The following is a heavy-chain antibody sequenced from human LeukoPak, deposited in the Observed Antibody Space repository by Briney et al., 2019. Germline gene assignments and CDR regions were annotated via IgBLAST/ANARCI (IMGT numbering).Heavy chain of an antibody. CDR1: GFTFAGYA. CDR2: LSGSGGST. Sequence: PGGSLRLSCAASGFTFAGYAMSWVRQAPGKGLEWVSTLSGSGGSTYYADSVKGRFTISRDNSKNTLYLQMNSLRAEDTAVYYCAKAPRDYYYGMDVWGQGTTVTVSS. J-gene: IGHJ6*02. V-gene: IGHV3-23*01. CDR3: AKAPRDYYYGMDV.